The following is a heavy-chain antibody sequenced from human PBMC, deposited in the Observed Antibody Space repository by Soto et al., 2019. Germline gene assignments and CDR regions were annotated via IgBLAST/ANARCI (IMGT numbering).Heavy chain of an antibody. CDR3: TRDRGTSMITKLFDY. CDR1: GYTFTSYY. Sequence: ASVKVSCKTSGYTFTSYYLHWVRQAPGQGLEWMGIINPSGGGTSYAQKFQSRVTMTIDSSTSTVYMELSSLIYDDTAVYYCTRDRGTSMITKLFDYWGQGTLVNVSS. CDR2: INPSGGGT. D-gene: IGHD3-16*01. J-gene: IGHJ4*02. V-gene: IGHV1-46*03.